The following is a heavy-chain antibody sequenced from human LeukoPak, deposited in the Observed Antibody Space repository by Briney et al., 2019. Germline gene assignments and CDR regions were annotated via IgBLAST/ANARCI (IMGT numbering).Heavy chain of an antibody. D-gene: IGHD2-15*01. V-gene: IGHV1-18*04. Sequence: ASVKVSFKASGYTFTSYGISWVRQAPGQGVEWMGWIIAYNGNTNYAQKLQGRVTMTTDTSTSTAYMELRSLRSDDTAVYYCARDHGRGDWFDPWGQGTLVTVSS. CDR3: ARDHGRGDWFDP. CDR2: IIAYNGNT. J-gene: IGHJ5*02. CDR1: GYTFTSYG.